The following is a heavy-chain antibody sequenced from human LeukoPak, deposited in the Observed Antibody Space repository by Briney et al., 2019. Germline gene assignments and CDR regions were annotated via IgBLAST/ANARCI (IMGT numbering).Heavy chain of an antibody. Sequence: GSLRLSCAASGFTFSSYEMNWVRQPPGKGLEWIGEINHSGSTNYNPSLKSRVTISVDTSKNQFSLKLSSVTAADTAVYYCARGLSRLRWYNWFDPWGQGTLVTVSS. CDR1: GFTFSSYE. J-gene: IGHJ5*02. CDR3: ARGLSRLRWYNWFDP. CDR2: INHSGST. D-gene: IGHD4-23*01. V-gene: IGHV4-34*01.